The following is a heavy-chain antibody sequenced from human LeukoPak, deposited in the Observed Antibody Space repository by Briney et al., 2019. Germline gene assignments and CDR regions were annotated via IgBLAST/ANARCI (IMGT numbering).Heavy chain of an antibody. V-gene: IGHV3-21*01. CDR1: GFTFSSYS. CDR3: ASPQKELWFGESFGYYYGMDV. J-gene: IGHJ6*02. CDR2: ISSSSSYI. D-gene: IGHD3-10*01. Sequence: PGGSLRLSCAASGFTFSSYSMNWVRQAPGKGLEWVSSISSSSSYIYYADSVKGRFTISRDNAKNSLYLQMNGLRAEDTAVYYCASPQKELWFGESFGYYYGMDVWGQGTTVTVSS.